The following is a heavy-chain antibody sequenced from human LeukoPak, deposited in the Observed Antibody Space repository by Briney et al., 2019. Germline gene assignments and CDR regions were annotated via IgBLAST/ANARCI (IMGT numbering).Heavy chain of an antibody. V-gene: IGHV1-18*01. J-gene: IGHJ5*02. D-gene: IGHD2-2*01. CDR3: ARAVYCSSTSCYEFDP. Sequence: ASVKVSCKASGYTFTSYGISWVRQAPGQGLEWMGWISAYNGNTNYAQKLQGRVTMTTDTSTSTAYMELRSLRSDDTAVYYCARAVYCSSTSCYEFDPWGQGTLVTVSS. CDR1: GYTFTSYG. CDR2: ISAYNGNT.